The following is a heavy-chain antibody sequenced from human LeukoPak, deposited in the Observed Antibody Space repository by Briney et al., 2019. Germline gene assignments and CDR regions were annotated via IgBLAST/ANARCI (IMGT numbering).Heavy chain of an antibody. CDR1: DYSISSGYY. J-gene: IGHJ4*02. Sequence: SETLSLTCAVSDYSISSGYYWGWIRQPPGKGLEWIGSIYHSGSTYYNPSLKSRVTISVDTSKNQFSLKLSSVTAADTAVYYCARDWGFVVAALYYFDYWGQGTLVTVSS. CDR2: IYHSGST. CDR3: ARDWGFVVAALYYFDY. D-gene: IGHD2-15*01. V-gene: IGHV4-38-2*02.